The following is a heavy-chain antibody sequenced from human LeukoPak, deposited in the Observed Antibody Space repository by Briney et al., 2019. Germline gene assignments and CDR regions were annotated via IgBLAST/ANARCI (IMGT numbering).Heavy chain of an antibody. CDR1: GFTFSSYW. V-gene: IGHV3-7*01. Sequence: GGSLRHSCAASGFTFSSYWMSWVRQAPGKGLEWVANIKQDGSEKYYVDSVKGRFTISRDNAKNSLYLQMSSLRAEATAVYYCARDWWLVSHDAFDIWGQGTMVTVSS. CDR3: ARDWWLVSHDAFDI. D-gene: IGHD6-19*01. CDR2: IKQDGSEK. J-gene: IGHJ3*02.